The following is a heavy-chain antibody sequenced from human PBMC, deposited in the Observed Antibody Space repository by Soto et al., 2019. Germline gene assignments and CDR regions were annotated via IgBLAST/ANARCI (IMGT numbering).Heavy chain of an antibody. CDR2: VIPLFDTA. CDR3: ATGGHNDGYNFYHGMDV. Sequence: QVQVVQSGAEVKKPGSSVKVSCKVSGGIFTNNAISWVRQAPGQGLERLGGVIPLFDTAYYAQKFRGRLRISADGATTTAYMELSGLTSADTAVDFCATGGHNDGYNFYHGMDVWGKGTTVTVSA. D-gene: IGHD5-18*01. V-gene: IGHV1-69*01. J-gene: IGHJ6*04. CDR1: GGIFTNNA.